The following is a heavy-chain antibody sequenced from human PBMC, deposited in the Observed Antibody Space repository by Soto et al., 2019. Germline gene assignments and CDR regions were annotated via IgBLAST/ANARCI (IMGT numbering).Heavy chain of an antibody. CDR3: TSTAAAKVGTVSY. CDR1: GFTFNNAR. V-gene: IGHV3-15*02. CDR2: IDGGKT. D-gene: IGHD1-26*01. J-gene: IGHJ4*01. Sequence: EVQLVESGGALVEPGGSLRLSCAASGFTFNNARMSWVRQAPGKGLDWVGRIDGGKTDFAAPVEGRFTFSRDDSRYTLCLQMNSLKAEDTGVYYRTSTAAAKVGTVSYWGHGPRVTVSS.